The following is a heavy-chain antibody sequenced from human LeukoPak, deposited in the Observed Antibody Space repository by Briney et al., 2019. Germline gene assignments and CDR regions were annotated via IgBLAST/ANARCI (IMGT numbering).Heavy chain of an antibody. D-gene: IGHD1-20*01. Sequence: HRASVKVSCKASGYTFTDYYMHWVQQAPGKGLEWMGRVDPEDGETIYAEKFQGRVTITADTSTDTAYMELSSLRSEDTAVYYCATDDPLTGTTWGSWGQGTLVTVSS. CDR1: GYTFTDYY. CDR2: VDPEDGET. J-gene: IGHJ5*02. V-gene: IGHV1-69-2*01. CDR3: ATDDPLTGTTWGS.